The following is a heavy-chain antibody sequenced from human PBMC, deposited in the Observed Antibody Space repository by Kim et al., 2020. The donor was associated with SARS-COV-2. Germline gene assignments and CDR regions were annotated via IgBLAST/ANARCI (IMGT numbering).Heavy chain of an antibody. CDR1: VDSVSSNSAA. J-gene: IGHJ4*02. CDR3: ARDRQRAGTGVDY. D-gene: IGHD6-19*01. Sequence: SQTLSLTCDISVDSVSSNSAAWNWIRQSPSRGLEWLGRTYYRSKWYTDYALSVKGRITINPDTSKNQFSLQRNSVTPEDTAVYYCARDRQRAGTGVDYWGQGTLVSVSS. V-gene: IGHV6-1*01. CDR2: TYYRSKWYT.